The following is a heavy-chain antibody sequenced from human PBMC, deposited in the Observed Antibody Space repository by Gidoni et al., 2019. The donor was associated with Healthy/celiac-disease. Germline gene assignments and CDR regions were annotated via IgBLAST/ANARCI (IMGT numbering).Heavy chain of an antibody. J-gene: IGHJ6*02. CDR2: ISGSGGST. CDR3: AKDHGYPRNYDFWSGYRLYGMDV. Sequence: EVQLLESGGGLVQPGGSLRLSCAASGFTFSSYAMSWVRQAPGKGLEWVSAISGSGGSTYYADSVKGRFTISRDNSKNTLYLQMNSLRAEDTAVYYCAKDHGYPRNYDFWSGYRLYGMDVWGQGTTVTVSS. V-gene: IGHV3-23*01. D-gene: IGHD3-3*01. CDR1: GFTFSSYA.